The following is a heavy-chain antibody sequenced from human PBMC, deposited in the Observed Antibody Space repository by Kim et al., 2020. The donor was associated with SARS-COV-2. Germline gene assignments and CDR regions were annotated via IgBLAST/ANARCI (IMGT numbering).Heavy chain of an antibody. Sequence: SETLSLTCAVYGGSFSGYYWSWIRQPPGKGLEWIGEINHSGSTNYNPSLKSRVTISVDTSKNQFSLKLSSVTAADTAVYYCARGRSYCSGGSCSRNFDYWGQGTLVTVSS. V-gene: IGHV4-34*01. CDR2: INHSGST. CDR1: GGSFSGYY. CDR3: ARGRSYCSGGSCSRNFDY. J-gene: IGHJ4*02. D-gene: IGHD2-15*01.